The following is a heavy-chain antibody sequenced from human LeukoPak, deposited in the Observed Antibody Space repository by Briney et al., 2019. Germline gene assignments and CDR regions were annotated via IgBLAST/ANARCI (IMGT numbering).Heavy chain of an antibody. CDR3: AREVYSYALDALDL. CDR2: ISMDGIQE. J-gene: IGHJ3*01. Sequence: GRSLRLSCAASGFRFNNYAMHWVRQPPGTGLEWVAVISMDGIQEYYADSVKGRFSISRDNPKNTLYLQMNSLRSEDTAVYYCAREVYSYALDALDLWGQGTMVTVSS. D-gene: IGHD5-18*01. V-gene: IGHV3-30*04. CDR1: GFRFNNYA.